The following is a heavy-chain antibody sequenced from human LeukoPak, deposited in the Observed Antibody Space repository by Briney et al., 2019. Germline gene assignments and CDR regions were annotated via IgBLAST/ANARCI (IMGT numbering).Heavy chain of an antibody. V-gene: IGHV1-46*01. Sequence: ASVKVSCKASGYTFTSYYIHWVRQAPGQGLEWMGMIGPSGGSTSYAQMFRGRLTMTRDVSTSTVYMELSSLRSEDTAVYYCAKVAVAGTGGAFDIWGQGSMVTVSS. CDR2: IGPSGGST. CDR1: GYTFTSYY. D-gene: IGHD6-19*01. CDR3: AKVAVAGTGGAFDI. J-gene: IGHJ3*02.